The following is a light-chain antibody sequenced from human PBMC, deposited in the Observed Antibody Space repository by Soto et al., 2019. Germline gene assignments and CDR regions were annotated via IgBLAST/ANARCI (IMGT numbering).Light chain of an antibody. CDR2: SNN. CDR1: SSNIGSNT. Sequence: QSALTQPPSASGTPGQRVTISCSGSSSNIGSNTVNWYQQLPGTAPKLLIYSNNQRPSGVPDRFSGSKSGTSASLAISGLQSEDEADYYCAAWDDSLNGQVFGGGTKVTVL. V-gene: IGLV1-44*01. J-gene: IGLJ2*01. CDR3: AAWDDSLNGQV.